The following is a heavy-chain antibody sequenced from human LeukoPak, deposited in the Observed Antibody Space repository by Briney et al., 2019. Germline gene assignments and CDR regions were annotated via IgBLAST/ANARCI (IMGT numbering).Heavy chain of an antibody. J-gene: IGHJ4*02. CDR1: GFTFSDYY. Sequence: GGSLRLSCAASGFTFSDYYMSWIRQAPGKGLEWVSYISSSGSTIYYADSVKGRFTISRDNAKNPLYLQMNSLRAEDTAVYYCARVPRDFWSGYYDYWGQGTLVTVSS. CDR2: ISSSGSTI. CDR3: ARVPRDFWSGYYDY. D-gene: IGHD3-3*01. V-gene: IGHV3-11*01.